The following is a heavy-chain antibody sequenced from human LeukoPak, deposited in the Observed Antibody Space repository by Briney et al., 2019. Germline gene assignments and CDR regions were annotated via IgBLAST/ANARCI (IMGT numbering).Heavy chain of an antibody. D-gene: IGHD5-18*01. CDR2: ISSSGSTM. CDR1: GFTFSDYY. V-gene: IGHV3-11*01. J-gene: IGHJ6*03. Sequence: PGGSLRLSCAASGFTFSDYYMSWIRQAPGKGLEWVSYISSSGSTMYYADSVKGRFTISRDNAKNSLYLQMNSLRAEDTAVYYCAKGPTRIQLWLSYYYMDVWGKGTTVTISS. CDR3: AKGPTRIQLWLSYYYMDV.